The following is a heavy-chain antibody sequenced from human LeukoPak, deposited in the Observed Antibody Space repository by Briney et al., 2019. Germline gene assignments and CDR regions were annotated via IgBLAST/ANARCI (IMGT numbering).Heavy chain of an antibody. CDR1: GFTFSSYS. CDR3: AREVYCSHTTCYYFDY. V-gene: IGHV3-21*01. J-gene: IGHJ4*02. Sequence: PGGSLRLSCAASGFTFSSYSMNWVRQAQGKGLEWVSSISDSSRYIFYADSVKGRFTISRDNAKNSLYLQMNSLRAEDTAVYYCAREVYCSHTTCYYFDYWGLGTLVTVSS. CDR2: ISDSSRYI. D-gene: IGHD2/OR15-2a*01.